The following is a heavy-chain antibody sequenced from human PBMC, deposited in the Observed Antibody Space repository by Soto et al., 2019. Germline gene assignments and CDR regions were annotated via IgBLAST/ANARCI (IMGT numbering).Heavy chain of an antibody. D-gene: IGHD2-8*01. CDR2: ISGSSSMI. V-gene: IGHV3-48*01. CDR3: ARDLNPRQEMLYALLGY. J-gene: IGHJ4*02. CDR1: GFTFSGYS. Sequence: EVQLVESGGGLVQPGGSRRLSGEASGFTFSGYSMNWVRQAPGKGLEWVSSISGSSSMIYYADSVKGRFTISRDNAKNSLYLQMNSLRAEDTAVYYCARDLNPRQEMLYALLGYWGQGTLVTVSS.